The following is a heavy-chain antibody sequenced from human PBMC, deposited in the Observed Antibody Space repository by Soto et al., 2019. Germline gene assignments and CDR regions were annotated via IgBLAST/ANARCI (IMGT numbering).Heavy chain of an antibody. J-gene: IGHJ6*02. V-gene: IGHV1-18*01. D-gene: IGHD6-19*01. Sequence: QVQLVQSGAEVKKPGASVKVSCKASGYTFTSYGISWVRQAPGQGLEWMGWISAYNGNTNYAQKLQGRVTMTTDTSTSTADMELRSLRSDDTAVYYCARDAVSGPYYYYGMDVWGQGTTVTVSS. CDR2: ISAYNGNT. CDR3: ARDAVSGPYYYYGMDV. CDR1: GYTFTSYG.